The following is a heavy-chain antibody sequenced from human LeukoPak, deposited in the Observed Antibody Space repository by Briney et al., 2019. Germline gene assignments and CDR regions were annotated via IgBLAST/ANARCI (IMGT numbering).Heavy chain of an antibody. CDR1: GGTFSSYA. J-gene: IGHJ4*02. V-gene: IGHV1-69*13. D-gene: IGHD6-19*01. CDR3: ARGVAVAGTWGYYFDY. Sequence: SVKVSCKASGGTFSSYAISWVRQAPGQGLEWMGGIIPIFGTANYAQKFQGRVTISADESTSTAYVELSSLRSEDTAVYYCARGVAVAGTWGYYFDYWGQGTLVTVSS. CDR2: IIPIFGTA.